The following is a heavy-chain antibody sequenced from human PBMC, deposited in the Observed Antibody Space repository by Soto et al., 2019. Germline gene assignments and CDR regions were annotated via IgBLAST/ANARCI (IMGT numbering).Heavy chain of an antibody. J-gene: IGHJ6*02. CDR2: ISSSSSTI. D-gene: IGHD3-3*01. Sequence: GGSLRLSCAASGFTFSSYSMNWVRQAPGKGLEWVSYISSSSSTIYYADSVKGRFTISRDNAKNSLYLQMNSLRDEDTAVYYCARDGPTDNYDFWSGYFDAYYYYGMDVWGQGTTVTVPS. V-gene: IGHV3-48*02. CDR3: ARDGPTDNYDFWSGYFDAYYYYGMDV. CDR1: GFTFSSYS.